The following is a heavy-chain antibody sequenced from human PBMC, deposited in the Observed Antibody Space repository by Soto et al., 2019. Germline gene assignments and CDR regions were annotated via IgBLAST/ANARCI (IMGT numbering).Heavy chain of an antibody. CDR3: ARVAAANYYYGMDV. D-gene: IGHD6-19*01. V-gene: IGHV3-11*01. CDR1: GFTFSDYY. CDR2: ISSSGSTI. J-gene: IGHJ6*02. Sequence: GGSLRLSCAASGFTFSDYYMSWIRQAPGKGLEWVSYISSSGSTIYYADSVKGRFTISRDNAKNSLYLQMNSLRAEDTAVYYCARVAAANYYYGMDVCGQVTTVTVYS.